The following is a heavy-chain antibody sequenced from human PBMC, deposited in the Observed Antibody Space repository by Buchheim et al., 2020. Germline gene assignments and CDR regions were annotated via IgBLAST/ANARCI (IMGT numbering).Heavy chain of an antibody. D-gene: IGHD3-9*01. Sequence: QVQLQESGPGLVKPSQTLSLTCAVSGGSISSGGYSWSWIRQPPGKGLEWIGYIYHSGSTYYNPSLKSRVTISVDRSKNQFSLKLSSVTAADTAVYYCARAGSYYDILTGYFNYYYYGMDVWGQGTT. CDR1: GGSISSGGYS. CDR3: ARAGSYYDILTGYFNYYYYGMDV. CDR2: IYHSGST. J-gene: IGHJ6*02. V-gene: IGHV4-30-2*01.